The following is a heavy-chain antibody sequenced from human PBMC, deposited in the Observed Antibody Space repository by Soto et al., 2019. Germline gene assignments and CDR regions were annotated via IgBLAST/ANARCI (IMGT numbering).Heavy chain of an antibody. CDR1: GFPFDDYA. CDR3: AKDFRGIPIFGVVKNDAFDI. V-gene: IGHV3-9*01. Sequence: VQLVESGGGLVQPGRSLRLSCAASGFPFDDYAMHWVRQAPGKGLEWVSGISWNSGSIGYADSVKGRFTISRDNAKNSLYLQMNSLRAEDTALYYCAKDFRGIPIFGVVKNDAFDIWGQGTMVTVSS. J-gene: IGHJ3*02. CDR2: ISWNSGSI. D-gene: IGHD3-3*01.